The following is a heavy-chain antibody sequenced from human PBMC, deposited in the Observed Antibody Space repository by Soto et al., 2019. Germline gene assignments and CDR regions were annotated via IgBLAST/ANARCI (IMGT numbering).Heavy chain of an antibody. CDR3: ARRITLVRGPYYYYAMDV. CDR1: GFTFSSHA. D-gene: IGHD3-10*01. J-gene: IGHJ6*02. Sequence: PGGSLRLSCAASGFTFSSHAMNWVRQAPGKGLEWLSYITSTSSTKHYAASVEGRFTISRDNAKNSLYLQMNSRRDEDTAVYYCARRITLVRGPYYYYAMDVWGQGTTVTVSS. CDR2: ITSTSSTK. V-gene: IGHV3-48*02.